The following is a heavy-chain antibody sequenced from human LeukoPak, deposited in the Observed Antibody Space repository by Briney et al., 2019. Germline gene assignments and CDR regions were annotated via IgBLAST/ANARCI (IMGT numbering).Heavy chain of an antibody. CDR3: ARGPPARYFDWSNYYHYCGMDV. CDR2: INHSGST. Sequence: SETLSLTCAVYGGSFSGYYWSWIRQPPGKGLEWIGEINHSGSTNYNPSLKSRVTISVDTSKNQFSLKLSSVTAADTAVYYCARGPPARYFDWSNYYHYCGMDVWGQGTTVTVSS. D-gene: IGHD3-9*01. V-gene: IGHV4-34*01. J-gene: IGHJ6*02. CDR1: GGSFSGYY.